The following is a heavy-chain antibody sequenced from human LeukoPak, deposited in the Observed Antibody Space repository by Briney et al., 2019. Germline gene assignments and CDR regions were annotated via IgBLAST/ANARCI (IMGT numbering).Heavy chain of an antibody. CDR3: ARGIVATRHHFDY. J-gene: IGHJ4*02. D-gene: IGHD5-12*01. V-gene: IGHV4-39*07. Sequence: SETLSLTCTVSGGSISSSSYYWGWIRQPPGRGLEWIGSIYYSGSTYYNPSLKSRVTISVDTSKNQFSLKLSSVTAADTAVYYCARGIVATRHHFDYWGQGTLVTVSS. CDR2: IYYSGST. CDR1: GGSISSSSYY.